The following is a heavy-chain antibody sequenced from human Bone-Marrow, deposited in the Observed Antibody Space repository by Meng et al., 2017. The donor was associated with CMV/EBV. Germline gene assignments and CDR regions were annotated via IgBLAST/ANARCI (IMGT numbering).Heavy chain of an antibody. CDR3: ARAEYQLLAPFDY. V-gene: IGHV4-34*01. J-gene: IGHJ4*02. CDR1: GGSFSGYY. CDR2: INHSGST. Sequence: SETLSLTCAVYGGSFSGYYWSWIRQPPGKGPEWIGEINHSGSTNYNPSLKSRVTISVDTSKNQFSLKLSSVTAADTAVYYCARAEYQLLAPFDYWGQGTLVTVSS. D-gene: IGHD2-2*01.